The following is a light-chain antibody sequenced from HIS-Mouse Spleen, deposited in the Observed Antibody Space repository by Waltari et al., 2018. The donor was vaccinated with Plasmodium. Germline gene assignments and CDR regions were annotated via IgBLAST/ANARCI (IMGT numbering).Light chain of an antibody. V-gene: IGKV3-20*01. J-gene: IGKJ2*01. Sequence: EIVLTQSPGTLSLSPGERATLSSRASQSVSSSYVAWYQQKPGQAPRPLIYGASSRATGIPDRFSGSGSGTDFTLTISRLEPEDFAVYYCQQYGSSPYTFGQGTKLGIK. CDR1: QSVSSSY. CDR3: QQYGSSPYT. CDR2: GAS.